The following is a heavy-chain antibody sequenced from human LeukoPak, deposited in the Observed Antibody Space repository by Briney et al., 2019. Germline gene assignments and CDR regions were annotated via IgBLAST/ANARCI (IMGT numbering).Heavy chain of an antibody. D-gene: IGHD6-19*01. V-gene: IGHV1-24*01. Sequence: SVKVSCKVSGYTLTELSMHWVRQAPGKGLEWMGGFDPEDGETIYAQKFQGRVTMTEDTSTDTAYMELSSLRSEDTAVYYCATLQSSGWSPVDYWGQGTLVTVSS. CDR3: ATLQSSGWSPVDY. J-gene: IGHJ4*02. CDR2: FDPEDGET. CDR1: GYTLTELS.